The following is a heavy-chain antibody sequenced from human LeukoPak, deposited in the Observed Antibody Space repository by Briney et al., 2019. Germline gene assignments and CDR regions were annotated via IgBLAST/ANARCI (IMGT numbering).Heavy chain of an antibody. J-gene: IGHJ4*02. CDR3: SESYKFYFDY. CDR1: GGSMSVHY. CDR2: TYYTGAT. V-gene: IGHV4-59*11. Sequence: PSETLSLTCTVSGGSMSVHYWSWLRQTPGKGLEWIGHTYYTGATTYNPSLKSPVSISVDTSKNQFSLRLTSVTAADTAVYYGSESYKFYFDYSGQGMLVTVYS. D-gene: IGHD3-10*01.